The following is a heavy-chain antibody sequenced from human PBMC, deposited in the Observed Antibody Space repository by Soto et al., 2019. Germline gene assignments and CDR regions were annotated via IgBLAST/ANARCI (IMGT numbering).Heavy chain of an antibody. D-gene: IGHD3-10*01. V-gene: IGHV5-51*01. Sequence: GESLKISCKGSGYSFTSYWIGCVRQMPGKGLEWMGIIYPGDSDTRYSPSFQGQVTISADKSISTAYLQWSSLKASDTAMYYCARLEITMVRGVIITGWFDPWGQGTLVTVSS. J-gene: IGHJ5*02. CDR3: ARLEITMVRGVIITGWFDP. CDR1: GYSFTSYW. CDR2: IYPGDSDT.